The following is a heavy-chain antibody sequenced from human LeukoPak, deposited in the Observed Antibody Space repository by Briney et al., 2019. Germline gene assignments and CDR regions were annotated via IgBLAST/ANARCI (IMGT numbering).Heavy chain of an antibody. CDR3: ATEITGGYSYGYRLGY. Sequence: ASVKVSCKVSGYTLTELSMHWVRQAPGKGLEWMGGFDPEDGETIYAQKFQGRVTMTEDTSTDTAYMELSSLRSEDTAVYYCATEITGGYSYGYRLGYWGQGTLVTVSS. CDR2: FDPEDGET. V-gene: IGHV1-24*01. D-gene: IGHD5-18*01. CDR1: GYTLTELS. J-gene: IGHJ4*02.